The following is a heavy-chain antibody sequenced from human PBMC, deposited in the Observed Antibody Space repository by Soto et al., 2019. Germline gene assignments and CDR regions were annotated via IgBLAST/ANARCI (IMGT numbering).Heavy chain of an antibody. CDR1: GFTFSSYS. CDR2: ISSSSSYI. J-gene: IGHJ6*03. Sequence: PGGSLRLSCAASGFTFSSYSMNWVRQAPGKGLEWVSSISSSSSYIYYADSVKGRFTISRDNAKNSLYLRMNSLRAEDTAVYYCAKAALRFLEWLPDYYYYYYMDVWGKGTTVTVSS. V-gene: IGHV3-21*04. D-gene: IGHD3-3*01. CDR3: AKAALRFLEWLPDYYYYYYMDV.